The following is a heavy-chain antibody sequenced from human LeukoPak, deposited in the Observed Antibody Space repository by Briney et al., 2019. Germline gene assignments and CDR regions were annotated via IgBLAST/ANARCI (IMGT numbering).Heavy chain of an antibody. CDR2: ISGDGVRT. V-gene: IGHV3-43*02. J-gene: IGHJ3*02. Sequence: QPGGSLRLSCAASEFTFDEYAIHWVRQAPGKGLEWVSLISGDGVRTFYTDSVKGRFTISRDNSKNSLYLQMNSLRTEDTALYYCAKDLTSVYDAFNIWGQGTMVTVSS. CDR1: EFTFDEYA. CDR3: AKDLTSVYDAFNI.